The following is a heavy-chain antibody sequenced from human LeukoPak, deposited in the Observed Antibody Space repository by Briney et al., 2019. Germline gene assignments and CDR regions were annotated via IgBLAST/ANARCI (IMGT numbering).Heavy chain of an antibody. CDR2: IIPFLDTS. Sequence: SVKVSCKASGGTCSKYALSWMRQAPGQGLEWMGAIIPFLDTSNYPPKFQDRVTITTDESTSTAYMDLSSLRSDDTAAYYCARAQAGNYDWPLDLWGQGTLVTVSS. CDR1: GGTCSKYA. D-gene: IGHD5-12*01. J-gene: IGHJ5*02. CDR3: ARAQAGNYDWPLDL. V-gene: IGHV1-69*05.